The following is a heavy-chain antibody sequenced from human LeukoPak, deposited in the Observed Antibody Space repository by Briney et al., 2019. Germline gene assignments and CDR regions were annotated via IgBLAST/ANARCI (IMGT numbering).Heavy chain of an antibody. Sequence: SETLSLTCTLSGASFRSGGQYWGWIRQTPGKGLEWIGDIFYNGKTNYNPSLKSRVTISLDTSRSQFSLRLSSVTAADAGVYYCARIFDIWGRGTLVTVSS. CDR2: IFYNGKT. CDR1: GASFRSGGQY. V-gene: IGHV4-61*08. CDR3: ARIFDI. J-gene: IGHJ4*02.